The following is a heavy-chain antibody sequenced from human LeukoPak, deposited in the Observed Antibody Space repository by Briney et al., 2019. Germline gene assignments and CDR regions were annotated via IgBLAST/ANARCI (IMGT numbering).Heavy chain of an antibody. CDR2: IYYSGST. D-gene: IGHD2-2*02. J-gene: IGHJ3*02. V-gene: IGHV4-59*01. Sequence: PSETLSLTCTVSGGSISSYYWSWVRQPPGKGLEWIGYIYYSGSTNHNPSLKSRVTISVDTSKNQFSLKLSSVTAADTAVYYCARPLYTGGFDIWGQGTMVTVSS. CDR3: ARPLYTGGFDI. CDR1: GGSISSYY.